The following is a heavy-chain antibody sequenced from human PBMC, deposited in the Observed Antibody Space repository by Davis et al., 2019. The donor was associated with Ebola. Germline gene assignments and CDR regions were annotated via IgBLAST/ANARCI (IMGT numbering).Heavy chain of an antibody. CDR1: AFTFSTYW. CDR3: ADQKNYASDI. CDR2: IKSDGSST. V-gene: IGHV3-74*01. J-gene: IGHJ3*02. Sequence: HTAGSLRLSCAASAFTFSTYWMHWVRQAPGKGLVWVSRIKSDGSSTYYADSVKGRFTISRDNAKNTLYLQMNSLRDEDTAVYYCADQKNYASDIWGQGTMVTVSS.